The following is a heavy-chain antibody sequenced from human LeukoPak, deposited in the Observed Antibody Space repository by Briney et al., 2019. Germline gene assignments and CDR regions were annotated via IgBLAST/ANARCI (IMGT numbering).Heavy chain of an antibody. D-gene: IGHD1-26*01. J-gene: IGHJ4*02. V-gene: IGHV3-30-3*01. CDR2: ISYDGSNR. Sequence: GGSLRLSCAASGFTFSSYAMHWVRQAPGKGLEWVAVISYDGSNRYYADSVKGRFTISRDNSKNTLYLQMNSLRAEDTAVYYCARDQTPARSNYGSYYFDYWGQGTLVTVSS. CDR3: ARDQTPARSNYGSYYFDY. CDR1: GFTFSSYA.